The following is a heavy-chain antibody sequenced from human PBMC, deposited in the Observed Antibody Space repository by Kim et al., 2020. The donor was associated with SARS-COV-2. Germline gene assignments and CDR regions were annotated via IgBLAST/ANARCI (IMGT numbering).Heavy chain of an antibody. V-gene: IGHV4-39*01. Sequence: SETLSLTCTVSGGTISSSSYYWGWIRQPPGKGLEWIGSIYYSGSTYYNPYLKSRVTISEDTSKKQFSLKLSSVTAADTAVYYCARRFDYYSGSGSPLFDCGQGTLVTVSS. D-gene: IGHD3-10*01. J-gene: IGHJ4*02. CDR3: ARRFDYYSGSGSPLFD. CDR1: GGTISSSSYY. CDR2: IYYSGST.